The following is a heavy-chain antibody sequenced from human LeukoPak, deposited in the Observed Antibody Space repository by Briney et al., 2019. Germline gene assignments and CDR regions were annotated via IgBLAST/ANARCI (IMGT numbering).Heavy chain of an antibody. CDR1: GYSISSGYY. CDR2: IYHSGST. V-gene: IGHV4-38-2*02. D-gene: IGHD5-18*01. CDR3: ARVVSRDEDSYSHYYYYYYMDV. Sequence: SETLSLTCTVSGYSISSGYYWGWIRQPPGKGLEWIGSIYHSGSTYYNPSLKSRVTISVDTSKNQFSLKLSSVTAADTAVYYCARVVSRDEDSYSHYYYYYYMDVWGKGTTVTVSS. J-gene: IGHJ6*03.